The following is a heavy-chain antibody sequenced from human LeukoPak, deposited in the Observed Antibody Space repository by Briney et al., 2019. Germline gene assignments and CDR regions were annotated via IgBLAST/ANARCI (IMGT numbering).Heavy chain of an antibody. J-gene: IGHJ4*02. Sequence: GASVKVSCKASGYTFTGYYMHWVRQAPGQGLEWMGWINPNSGGTNYAQKFQGRVTMTRDTSISTAYMEPSRLRSDDTAVYYCAREVIGGSYYKYIFDYWGQGTLVTVSS. CDR3: AREVIGGSYYKYIFDY. V-gene: IGHV1-2*02. D-gene: IGHD1-26*01. CDR1: GYTFTGYY. CDR2: INPNSGGT.